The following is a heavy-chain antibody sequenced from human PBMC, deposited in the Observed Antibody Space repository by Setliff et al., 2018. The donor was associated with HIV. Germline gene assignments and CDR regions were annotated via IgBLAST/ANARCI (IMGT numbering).Heavy chain of an antibody. CDR2: VHNSAGS. Sequence: PSETLSLTCAVSGDSVSGYYWGWIRQPAGRGLEWIGRVHNSAGSNYNPSLKSRVTMSVDTAKNQLSLKLTDVSAADTAVYYCARDRIEVLADSPHDVFDIWGRGIMVTVSS. D-gene: IGHD3-22*01. CDR3: ARDRIEVLADSPHDVFDI. CDR1: GDSVSGYY. J-gene: IGHJ3*02. V-gene: IGHV4-4*07.